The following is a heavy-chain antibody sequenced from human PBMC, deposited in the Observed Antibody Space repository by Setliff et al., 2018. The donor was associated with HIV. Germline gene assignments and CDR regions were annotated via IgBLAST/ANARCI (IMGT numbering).Heavy chain of an antibody. V-gene: IGHV4-61*02. CDR3: EVAGQ. D-gene: IGHD6-19*01. J-gene: IGHJ4*02. CDR1: GDSISSGNYY. Sequence: SETLSLTCTISGDSISSGNYYWNWIRQPAGKGLEWIGRIYTSASTDYNPSLKSRVTISLHTSENQFSLKLSSVTAADTAVYYCEVAGQWGQGTLVTVSS. CDR2: IYTSAST.